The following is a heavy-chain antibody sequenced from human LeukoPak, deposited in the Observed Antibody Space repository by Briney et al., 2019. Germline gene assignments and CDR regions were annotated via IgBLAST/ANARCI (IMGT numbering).Heavy chain of an antibody. CDR2: IGAYNGNT. CDR3: ARGRLGQWLVRILDY. J-gene: IGHJ4*02. Sequence: ASVKVSCKASGYTSTSYGISWVRQAPGQGLEWMGWIGAYNGNTNYAQKLQGRVTMTTDTSTSTAYMELRSLRSDDTAVYYCARGRLGQWLVRILDYWGQGTLVTVSS. CDR1: GYTSTSYG. D-gene: IGHD6-19*01. V-gene: IGHV1-18*04.